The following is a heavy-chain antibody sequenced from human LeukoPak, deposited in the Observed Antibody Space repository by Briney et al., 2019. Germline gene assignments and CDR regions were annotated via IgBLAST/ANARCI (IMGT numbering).Heavy chain of an antibody. V-gene: IGHV3-30*04. Sequence: GGSLRLSCAASGFTFSSYATHWVRQAPGKGLEWVAVISYDGSNKYYADSVKGRFTISRDNSKNTLYLQMNSLRAEDTAVYYCAREWYIVVVTAIHPSGFDYWGQGTLVTVSS. CDR2: ISYDGSNK. J-gene: IGHJ4*02. CDR3: AREWYIVVVTAIHPSGFDY. D-gene: IGHD2-21*02. CDR1: GFTFSSYA.